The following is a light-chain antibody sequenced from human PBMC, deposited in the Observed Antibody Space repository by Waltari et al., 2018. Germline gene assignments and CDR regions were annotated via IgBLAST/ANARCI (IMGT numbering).Light chain of an antibody. Sequence: QSALTQPRSVSGSPGQSVTISCTGTSSDVGRYNYVSWNQQHPGKAPKLMIYDVNVRPSGVPDRYSGSKSGNTASLTISGLQAEDEGDYYCCSYAGSYTWVFGGGTKLTVL. CDR1: SSDVGRYNY. J-gene: IGLJ3*02. CDR3: CSYAGSYTWV. V-gene: IGLV2-11*01. CDR2: DVN.